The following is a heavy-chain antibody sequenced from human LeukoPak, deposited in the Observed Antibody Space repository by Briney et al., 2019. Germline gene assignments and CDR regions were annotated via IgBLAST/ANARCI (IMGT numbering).Heavy chain of an antibody. CDR1: GASLSTSPYY. CDR3: ARPYYYDSSGYRGAYQEGNNAFDI. Sequence: SETLSLTCSVSGASLSTSPYYWGWIRQPPGKGLEWIGSIYYSGSTYYNPSLKSRVTISVDTSKNQFSLKLSSVTAADTAVYYCARPYYYDSSGYRGAYQEGNNAFDIWGQGTMVTVSS. V-gene: IGHV4-39*01. J-gene: IGHJ3*02. D-gene: IGHD3-22*01. CDR2: IYYSGST.